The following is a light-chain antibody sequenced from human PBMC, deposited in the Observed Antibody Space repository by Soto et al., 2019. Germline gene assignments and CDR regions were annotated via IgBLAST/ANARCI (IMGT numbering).Light chain of an antibody. V-gene: IGLV2-14*01. CDR3: SSYTSSSAYG. CDR2: EVS. CDR1: SRDVGGYNY. J-gene: IGLJ1*01. Sequence: QSALTQPASVSGSPGQSITISCTGTSRDVGGYNYVSWYQQHPGKAPKLMIYEVSNRPPGVSNRFSGAKSGNTASLTISGLKAEDEADYYCSSYTSSSAYGFGTGPKSPS.